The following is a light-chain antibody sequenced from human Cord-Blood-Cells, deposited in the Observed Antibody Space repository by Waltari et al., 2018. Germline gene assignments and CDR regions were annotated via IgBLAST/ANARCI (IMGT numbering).Light chain of an antibody. J-gene: IGLJ3*02. CDR2: QDS. CDR1: TLGDKY. CDR3: QAWDSSTAV. Sequence: SYELTQPPSVSVSPGQTASITCPGDTLGDKYACLYQQKPGQSPVLVIYQDSKRPSGIPERFSGSNSGNTATLTISGTQAMDEADYYCQAWDSSTAVFGGGTKLTVL. V-gene: IGLV3-1*01.